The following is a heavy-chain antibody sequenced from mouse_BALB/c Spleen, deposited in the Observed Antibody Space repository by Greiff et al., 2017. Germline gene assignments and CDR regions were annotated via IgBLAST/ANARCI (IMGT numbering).Heavy chain of an antibody. CDR1: GFTFTDYY. V-gene: IGHV7-3*02. Sequence: EVHLVESGGGLVQPGGSLRLSCATSGFTFTDYYMSCVRQPPGKALEWLCFIRNKANGYTTEYSASVKGRFTISRDNSQSILYLQMNTLRAEDSATYYCARPYGYDEGYYAMDYWGQGTSDTVST. CDR2: IRNKANGYTT. D-gene: IGHD2-2*01. J-gene: IGHJ4*01. CDR3: ARPYGYDEGYYAMDY.